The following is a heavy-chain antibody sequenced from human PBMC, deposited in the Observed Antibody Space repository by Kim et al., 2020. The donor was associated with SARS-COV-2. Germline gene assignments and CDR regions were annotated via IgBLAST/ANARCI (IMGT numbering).Heavy chain of an antibody. Sequence: GGSLRLSCAASGFTFSSYGLNWVRQAPGKGLEWVTVIGHDGSNEYYTDSVKGRFTFSRDNSKNTVYLQMNSLRAEDTAVYYCARWGHYGDLDYWGQGTLVTVSS. D-gene: IGHD4-17*01. CDR1: GFTFSSYG. CDR2: IGHDGSNE. J-gene: IGHJ4*02. V-gene: IGHV3-33*01. CDR3: ARWGHYGDLDY.